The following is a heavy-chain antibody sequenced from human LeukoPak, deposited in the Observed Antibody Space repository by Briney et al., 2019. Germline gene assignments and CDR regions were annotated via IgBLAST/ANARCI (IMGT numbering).Heavy chain of an antibody. V-gene: IGHV3-15*01. CDR3: VKRWFDP. Sequence: GGSLRLSCAASGFTVSDFWMIWVRQAPGRGLEWVGHIRTKSEGATTQYAAPVKGRFTVSRDDSKNTVYLQMDSLQSDDTAVYYCVKRWFDPWGQGALVTASS. CDR1: GFTVSDFW. J-gene: IGHJ5*02. CDR2: IRTKSEGATT.